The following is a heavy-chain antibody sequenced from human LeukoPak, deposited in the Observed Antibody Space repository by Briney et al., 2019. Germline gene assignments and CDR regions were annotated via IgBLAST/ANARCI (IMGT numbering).Heavy chain of an antibody. CDR2: INPNSGGT. J-gene: IGHJ4*02. CDR1: GYTFTGYY. D-gene: IGHD5-12*01. V-gene: IGHV1-2*02. Sequence: APVKASCKASGYTFTGYYMHWVRQAPGQGREGMGWINPNSGGTNYAQKFQGRVTMTRDTSISTAYMELSRLRSDDTAVYYCARDFARSYDSGYFDSWGQGTLVTVSS. CDR3: ARDFARSYDSGYFDS.